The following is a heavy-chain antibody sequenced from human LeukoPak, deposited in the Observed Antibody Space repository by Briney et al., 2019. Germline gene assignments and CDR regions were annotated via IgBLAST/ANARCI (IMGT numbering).Heavy chain of an antibody. CDR1: GGTFSSYA. CDR2: IIPIFGTA. Sequence: SVKVSCKASGGTFSSYAISWVRQAPGQGLEWMGRIIPIFGTANYAQKFQGRVTITTDESTSTAYVELSSLRSEDTAVYYCARAAEGHGLFDYWGQGTLVTVSS. J-gene: IGHJ4*02. CDR3: ARAAEGHGLFDY. V-gene: IGHV1-69*05. D-gene: IGHD3/OR15-3a*01.